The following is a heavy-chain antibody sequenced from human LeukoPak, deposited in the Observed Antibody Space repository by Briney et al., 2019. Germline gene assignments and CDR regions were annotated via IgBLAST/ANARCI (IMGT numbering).Heavy chain of an antibody. CDR3: AIDSRSTWHFDY. J-gene: IGHJ4*02. CDR1: GFTFSSYA. Sequence: AGSLGLSCAASGFTFSSYAMSWVRQAPGKGLEWVSAISGSGGNTYSADSVKGRFTISRDSSKNTLFLQMNSLRAEDTAVYYCAIDSRSTWHFDYWGQGTLVTVSS. D-gene: IGHD2-2*01. V-gene: IGHV3-23*01. CDR2: ISGSGGNT.